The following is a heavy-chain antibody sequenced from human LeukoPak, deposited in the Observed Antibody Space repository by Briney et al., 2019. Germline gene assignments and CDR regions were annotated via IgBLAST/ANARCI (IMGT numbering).Heavy chain of an antibody. D-gene: IGHD1-26*01. Sequence: GGSLRLSCAASGFTFNSYGMHWVRQAPGKGLEWVAVISYDGSYKYSADSVKGRFTISRDNSKNTLYLQMNSLRAEDTAVYYCAKGVGSGSYGPPPVDYWGQGTMVTVSS. CDR3: AKGVGSGSYGPPPVDY. J-gene: IGHJ3*01. CDR2: ISYDGSYK. CDR1: GFTFNSYG. V-gene: IGHV3-30*18.